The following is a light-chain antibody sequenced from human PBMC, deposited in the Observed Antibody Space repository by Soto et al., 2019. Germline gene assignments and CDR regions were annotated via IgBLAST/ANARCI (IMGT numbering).Light chain of an antibody. Sequence: DIVLTQSPDSLSVSLGERASINCKSSQNVLYSSKNRNYLAWYQQKPGQPPKLLIYWASTRESGVPDRFSGSGSGTDFTLTISSLQAEDVAVYYCQQYYNTPWTFGQGTKVDIK. CDR2: WAS. CDR1: QNVLYSSKNRNY. CDR3: QQYYNTPWT. V-gene: IGKV4-1*01. J-gene: IGKJ1*01.